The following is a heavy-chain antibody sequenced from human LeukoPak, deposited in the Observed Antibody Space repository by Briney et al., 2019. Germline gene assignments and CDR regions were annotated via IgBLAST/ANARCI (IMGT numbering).Heavy chain of an antibody. J-gene: IGHJ4*02. V-gene: IGHV4-59*01. CDR2: IYYTGST. CDR1: GGSISNYY. Sequence: SETLSLTCTVSGGSISNYYWSWIRQPPGKGLEWIGYIYYTGSTNYNPSLRSRVTISVDTSKNQFSLKLSSVTAADTAVYYCARSHGSGSYYNLNDYWGQGTLVTVSS. D-gene: IGHD3-10*01. CDR3: ARSHGSGSYYNLNDY.